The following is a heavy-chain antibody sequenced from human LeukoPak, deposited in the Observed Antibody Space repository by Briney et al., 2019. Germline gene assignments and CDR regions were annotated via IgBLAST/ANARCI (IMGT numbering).Heavy chain of an antibody. D-gene: IGHD3-10*01. CDR3: ARVSGFGDPFDY. V-gene: IGHV4-30-4*01. Sequence: PSQTLSLTCTVSDDSINSGDYYWSWIRQPPGKGLEWIGYVYYSGSTYYNPSPKSRVTISVDTSKNQFSLKLNSVTAADTAVYYCARVSGFGDPFDYWGQGTLVTVSS. CDR2: VYYSGST. CDR1: DDSINSGDYY. J-gene: IGHJ4*02.